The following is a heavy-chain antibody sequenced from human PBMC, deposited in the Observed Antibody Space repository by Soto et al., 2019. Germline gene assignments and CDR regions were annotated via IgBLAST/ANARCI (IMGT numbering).Heavy chain of an antibody. V-gene: IGHV3-23*01. Sequence: EVQLLESGGGLVQPGGSLRLSCAASGFTFSSYAMSWVRQAPGKGLEWVSAISGSGGSTYYAYPVKGRFTISRDNSKNTLYLQMNSPRAEDTAVYYCAKSPRVPGTYYYYYMDVWGTGTTVTVSS. J-gene: IGHJ6*03. CDR3: AKSPRVPGTYYYYYMDV. D-gene: IGHD6-6*01. CDR2: ISGSGGST. CDR1: GFTFSSYA.